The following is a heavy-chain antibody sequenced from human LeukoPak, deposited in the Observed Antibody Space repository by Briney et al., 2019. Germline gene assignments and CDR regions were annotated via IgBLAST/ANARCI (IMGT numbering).Heavy chain of an antibody. CDR3: ARQPIRYSGSYFDY. CDR2: IYYSGST. D-gene: IGHD1-26*01. V-gene: IGHV4-31*03. Sequence: SETLSLTCTVSGGSISSGGYYWSWIRQHPGKGLEWIGYIYYSGSTYYNPSLKSRVTISVDTSKNQFSLTLSSVTAADTAVYYCARQPIRYSGSYFDYWGQGTLVTVSS. CDR1: GGSISSGGYY. J-gene: IGHJ4*02.